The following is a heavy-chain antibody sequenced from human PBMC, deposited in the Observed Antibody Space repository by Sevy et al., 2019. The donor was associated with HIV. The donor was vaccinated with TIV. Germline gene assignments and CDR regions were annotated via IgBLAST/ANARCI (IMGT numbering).Heavy chain of an antibody. D-gene: IGHD6-19*01. J-gene: IGHJ4*02. CDR1: GFTFSSYA. V-gene: IGHV3-30*04. CDR2: ISYDGSNK. Sequence: GGSLRLSCAASGFTFSSYAMHWVRHAPGKGLEWVAVISYDGSNKYYADSVKGRFTISRDNSKNTLYLQMNSLRAEDTAVYYCAREGVAAAFDYWGQGTLVTVSS. CDR3: AREGVAAAFDY.